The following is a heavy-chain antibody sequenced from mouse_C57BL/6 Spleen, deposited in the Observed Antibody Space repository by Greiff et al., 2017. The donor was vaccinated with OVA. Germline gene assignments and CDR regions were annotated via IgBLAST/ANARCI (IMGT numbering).Heavy chain of an antibody. CDR1: GYTFTSYW. CDR3: GRATTVVAHYEMDD. V-gene: IGHV1-59*01. J-gene: IGHJ4*01. Sequence: VQLQQPGAELVRPGTSVKLSCKASGYTFTSYWMHWVKQRPGQGLEWIGVIDPSDSYTNYNHKFKGKATLTVATSSSTAYLQLSSLTSEDSAVFYSGRATTVVAHYEMDDWGKGNTGTVAS. D-gene: IGHD1-1*01. CDR2: IDPSDSYT.